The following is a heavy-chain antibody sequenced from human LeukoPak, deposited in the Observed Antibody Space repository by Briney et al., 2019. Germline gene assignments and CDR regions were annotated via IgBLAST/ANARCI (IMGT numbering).Heavy chain of an antibody. V-gene: IGHV4-34*01. CDR3: ARLLGQGNEYGMDV. CDR2: INHSGST. CDR1: GGSFSGYY. J-gene: IGHJ6*02. D-gene: IGHD1-1*01. Sequence: SETLSLTCAVYGGSFSGYYWSWIRQSPGKGLEWIGEINHSGSTNYNPSLKSRVTISVDTSKNQFSLKLTSVTAADTAVYYCARLLGQGNEYGMDVWGQGTTVTVSS.